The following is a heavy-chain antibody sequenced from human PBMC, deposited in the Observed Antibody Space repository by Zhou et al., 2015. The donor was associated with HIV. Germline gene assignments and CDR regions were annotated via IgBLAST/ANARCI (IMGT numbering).Heavy chain of an antibody. Sequence: EVQLLESGGDLVQPGGSLRLSCTTSGFPFSVYAMSWIRQAPGKAPEWVSTISRRGDSTYYAASVRGRFTISRDNAKNSLYLQMNSLRDEDTAVYYCARGDFDGAWLIDYWGQGTLVTVSS. CDR3: ARGDFDGAWLIDY. J-gene: IGHJ4*02. CDR2: ISRRGDST. D-gene: IGHD3-9*01. CDR1: GFPFSVYA. V-gene: IGHV3-23*01.